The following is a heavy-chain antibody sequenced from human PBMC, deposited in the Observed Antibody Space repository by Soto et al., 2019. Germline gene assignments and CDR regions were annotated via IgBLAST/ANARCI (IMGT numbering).Heavy chain of an antibody. CDR2: INSDGSST. CDR3: ARDQGNYYDSSGYYSHFDY. V-gene: IGHV3-74*01. D-gene: IGHD3-22*01. Sequence: EVQLVESGGGLVQPGGSLRLSCAASGFTFSSYWMHWVRQAPGKGLVWVSRINSDGSSTSYADSVKGRFTISRDNAKNTLYLQMNSLRAEDTAVYYCARDQGNYYDSSGYYSHFDYWGQGTLVTVSS. CDR1: GFTFSSYW. J-gene: IGHJ4*02.